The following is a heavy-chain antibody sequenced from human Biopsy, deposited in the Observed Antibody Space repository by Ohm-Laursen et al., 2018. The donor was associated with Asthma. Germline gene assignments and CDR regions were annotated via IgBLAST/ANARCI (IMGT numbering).Heavy chain of an antibody. CDR1: GYTFTSYY. Sequence: SVNASCKVYGYTFTSYYMHWVRQPPGQGLEWMGIIYLSGVSTSYAQKFHGRVTMTRDTSTSTVYMELSSLRSEDTAVYYCARAGALIVGATMGYWGQGTLVTVSS. J-gene: IGHJ4*02. CDR3: ARAGALIVGATMGY. CDR2: IYLSGVST. D-gene: IGHD1-26*01. V-gene: IGHV1-46*01.